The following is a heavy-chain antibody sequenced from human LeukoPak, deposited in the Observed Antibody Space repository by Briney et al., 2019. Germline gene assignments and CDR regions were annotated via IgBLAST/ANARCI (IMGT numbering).Heavy chain of an antibody. V-gene: IGHV3-30*18. Sequence: GRSLTLSCAASGFTFSTYGMHWVRQAPGKGLEWVALISYDGGNKYYADSVRGRFTISRDNSDNTLYLQMNSLRAEDTAVYYCAKYKRDYGDYYNYGLDVGGKGTTVTVSS. J-gene: IGHJ6*04. CDR2: ISYDGGNK. CDR3: AKYKRDYGDYYNYGLDV. CDR1: GFTFSTYG. D-gene: IGHD4-17*01.